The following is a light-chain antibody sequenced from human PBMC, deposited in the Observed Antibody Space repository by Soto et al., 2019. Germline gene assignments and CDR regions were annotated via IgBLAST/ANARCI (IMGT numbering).Light chain of an antibody. CDR1: NIGSKS. CDR3: QVWDSSSDHYV. CDR2: YDS. J-gene: IGLJ1*01. Sequence: SYELTQPPSVSVAPGKTARITCGGTNIGSKSVHWYQQKPGQAPVLVIYYDSDRPSGIPERFSGSNSGNTATLTISRVEAGDEADYYCQVWDSSSDHYVFGTGTKLTVL. V-gene: IGLV3-21*04.